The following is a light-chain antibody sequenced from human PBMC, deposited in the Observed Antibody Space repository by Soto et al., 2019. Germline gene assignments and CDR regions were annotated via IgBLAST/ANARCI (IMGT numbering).Light chain of an antibody. CDR1: SSDVGSYNL. CDR2: EVS. Sequence: QSVLTQPAPVSGSPGQSITISCTGTSSDVGSYNLVSWYQQHPGKAPKLMIYEVSKRPSGVSNRFSGSKSGNTASLTISGLQAEDEADYYCCSYEGSSTFGFYVFGTGTKVTVL. CDR3: CSYEGSSTFGFYV. J-gene: IGLJ1*01. V-gene: IGLV2-23*02.